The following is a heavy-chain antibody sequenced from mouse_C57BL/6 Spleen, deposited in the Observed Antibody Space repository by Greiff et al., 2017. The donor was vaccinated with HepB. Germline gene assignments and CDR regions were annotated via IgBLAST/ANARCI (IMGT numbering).Heavy chain of an antibody. CDR1: GYAFSSYW. V-gene: IGHV1-80*01. CDR3: ARWALDYGSTPLFDY. Sequence: QVQLQQSGAELVKPGASVKISCKASGYAFSSYWMNWVKQRPGKGLEWIGQIYPGDGDTNYNGKFKGKATLTADKSSSTAYMQLSSLTSEDSAVYFCARWALDYGSTPLFDYWGQGTTLTVSS. CDR2: IYPGDGDT. J-gene: IGHJ2*01. D-gene: IGHD1-1*01.